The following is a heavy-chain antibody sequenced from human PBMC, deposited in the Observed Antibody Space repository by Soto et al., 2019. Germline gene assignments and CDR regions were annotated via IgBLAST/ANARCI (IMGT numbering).Heavy chain of an antibody. J-gene: IGHJ4*02. V-gene: IGHV3-66*01. CDR1: GFTVSSNY. CDR3: ARDRYDSSGHRGFDY. Sequence: EVQLVESGGGLVQPGGSLRLSCAASGFTVSSNYMSWVRQAPGKGLEWVSVIYSGGSTYYADSVKGRFTISRDNSKNRLYLQMNSLRAEDTAVYYCARDRYDSSGHRGFDYWGQGTLVTVSS. CDR2: IYSGGST. D-gene: IGHD3-22*01.